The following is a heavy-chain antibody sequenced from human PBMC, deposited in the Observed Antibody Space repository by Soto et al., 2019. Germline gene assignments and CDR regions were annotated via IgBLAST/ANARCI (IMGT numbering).Heavy chain of an antibody. Sequence: GASVKVSCKASGYTFTGYYMHWVRQAPGQGLEWMGWINPNSGGTNYAQKFQGRVTMTRDTSISTAYMELSRLRSDDTAVYYCARGIVVVTAIRGPFDYWGQGTLVTVSS. CDR3: ARGIVVVTAIRGPFDY. V-gene: IGHV1-2*02. CDR1: GYTFTGYY. D-gene: IGHD2-21*02. J-gene: IGHJ4*02. CDR2: INPNSGGT.